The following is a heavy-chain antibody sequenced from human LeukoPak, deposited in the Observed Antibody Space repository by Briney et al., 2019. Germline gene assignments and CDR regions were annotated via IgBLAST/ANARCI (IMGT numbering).Heavy chain of an antibody. D-gene: IGHD2-21*02. J-gene: IGHJ4*02. CDR3: ARGSLTPAHIVVVTDNGAFDY. Sequence: KASETLSLTCAVYGGSFSGYYWSWIRQPPGKGLEWIGEINHSGSTNYNPSLKSRVIIAVDTSKNQFSLKLSSVTAADTAVYYCARGSLTPAHIVVVTDNGAFDYWGQGTLVTVSS. CDR1: GGSFSGYY. CDR2: INHSGST. V-gene: IGHV4-34*01.